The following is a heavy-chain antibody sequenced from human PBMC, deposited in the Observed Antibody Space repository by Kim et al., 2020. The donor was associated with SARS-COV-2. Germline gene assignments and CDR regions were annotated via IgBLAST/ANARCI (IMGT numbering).Heavy chain of an antibody. Sequence: QKFQGRVTMTADKSTSTAYRELSSLRSEDTAVYYCAGIAVAAPLRDYFDYWGQGTLVTVSS. CDR3: AGIAVAAPLRDYFDY. V-gene: IGHV1-69*02. J-gene: IGHJ4*02. D-gene: IGHD6-19*01.